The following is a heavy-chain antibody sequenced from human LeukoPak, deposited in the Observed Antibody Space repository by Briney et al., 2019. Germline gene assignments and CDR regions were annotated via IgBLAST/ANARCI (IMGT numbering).Heavy chain of an antibody. Sequence: GGSLRLSCAASGFTFSSYWMSWVRQAPGKGLEWVANIKQDGSEKYNVDSVKGRFTISRDNAKNSLYLQMNSLRAEDTAVYCCARSGGGYFDYWGQGTLVTVPS. J-gene: IGHJ4*02. CDR2: IKQDGSEK. V-gene: IGHV3-7*01. CDR3: ARSGGGYFDY. CDR1: GFTFSSYW.